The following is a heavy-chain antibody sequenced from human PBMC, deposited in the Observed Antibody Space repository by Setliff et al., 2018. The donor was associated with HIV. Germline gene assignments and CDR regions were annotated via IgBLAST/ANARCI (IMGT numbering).Heavy chain of an antibody. Sequence: SVKVSCKASGGTVSSYAISWVRQAPGQGLEWMGGIIPILGIANYAQKFQGRVTITAAKSTSTAYMELRSLKSEDTAVYYCARYRNGYYYDSSGFDYWGQGTLVTVSS. CDR1: GGTVSSYA. D-gene: IGHD3-22*01. CDR2: IIPILGIA. J-gene: IGHJ4*02. CDR3: ARYRNGYYYDSSGFDY. V-gene: IGHV1-69*10.